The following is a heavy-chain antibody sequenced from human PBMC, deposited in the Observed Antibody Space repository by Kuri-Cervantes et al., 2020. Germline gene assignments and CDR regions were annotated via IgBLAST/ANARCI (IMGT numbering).Heavy chain of an antibody. V-gene: IGHV3-13*01. CDR3: VRVGGGAFDI. J-gene: IGHJ3*02. CDR1: GFTFSSYD. D-gene: IGHD1-26*01. Sequence: GESLKISCAASGFTFSSYDMHWVRQATGKGLEWVSGFGTAGDTRYAGSVKGRFTISRENANNSLYLQMKSLRAGDTAVYYCVRVGGGAFDIWGQGTMVTVSS. CDR2: FGTAGDT.